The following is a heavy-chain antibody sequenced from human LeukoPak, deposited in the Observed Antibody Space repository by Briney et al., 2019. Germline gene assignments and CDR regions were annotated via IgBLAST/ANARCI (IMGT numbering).Heavy chain of an antibody. CDR3: AKGTTSGYSSDAFDI. V-gene: IGHV3-23*01. CDR2: ISGSGGST. J-gene: IGHJ3*02. D-gene: IGHD6-13*01. CDR1: GFTFSSYA. Sequence: GGSLRLSCAGSGFTFSSYAMSWVRQAPGKGLEWVSAISGSGGSTYYADSVKGRFTISRDNSKNTLYLQMNSLRAEDTAVYYCAKGTTSGYSSDAFDIWGQGTMVTVSS.